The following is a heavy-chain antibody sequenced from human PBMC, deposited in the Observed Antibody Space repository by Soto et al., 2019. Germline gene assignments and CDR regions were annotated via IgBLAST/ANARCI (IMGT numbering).Heavy chain of an antibody. CDR2: IYYSGST. D-gene: IGHD3-10*01. CDR1: GGSVSSGSYY. V-gene: IGHV4-61*01. Sequence: PSETLSLTCTVSGGSVSSGSYYWSWIRQPPGQGLEWIGYIYYSGSTNYNPSLKSRVTISVDTSKNQFSLKLSSVTAADTAVYYCARSYYYGSGSSTPADYWGQGTLVTVSS. J-gene: IGHJ4*02. CDR3: ARSYYYGSGSSTPADY.